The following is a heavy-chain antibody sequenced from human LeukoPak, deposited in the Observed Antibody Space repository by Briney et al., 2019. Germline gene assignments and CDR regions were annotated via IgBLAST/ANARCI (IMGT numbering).Heavy chain of an antibody. D-gene: IGHD1-20*01. J-gene: IGHJ4*02. V-gene: IGHV4-61*02. CDR2: IYTSGST. CDR1: GGSISSGSYY. CDR3: ARRYNWNLGYFDY. Sequence: SETLSLTCTVSGGSISSGSYYWSWIRQPAGKGLEWIGRIYTSGSTNYNPSLKSRVTISVDTSKNQFSLKLSSVTAADTAVYYCARRYNWNLGYFDYWGQGTLVTVSS.